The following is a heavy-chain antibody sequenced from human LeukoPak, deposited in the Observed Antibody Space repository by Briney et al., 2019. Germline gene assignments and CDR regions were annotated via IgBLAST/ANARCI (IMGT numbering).Heavy chain of an antibody. D-gene: IGHD2-2*01. CDR1: GGSISSGGYS. CDR3: ATYCSSTSCLVYGAFDI. J-gene: IGHJ3*02. V-gene: IGHV4-30-2*01. Sequence: SETLSLTCAVSGGSISSGGYSWSWIRQPPGKGLEWIVYIYHSGSTYYNPSLKSRVTISVDRSKNQFSLKLSSVTAADTAVYYCATYCSSTSCLVYGAFDIWGQGTMVTVSS. CDR2: IYHSGST.